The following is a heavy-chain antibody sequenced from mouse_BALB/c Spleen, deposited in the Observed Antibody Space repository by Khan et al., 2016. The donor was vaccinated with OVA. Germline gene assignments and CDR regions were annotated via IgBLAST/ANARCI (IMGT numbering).Heavy chain of an antibody. CDR1: GFTFSDYY. V-gene: IGHV5-4*02. J-gene: IGHJ3*01. CDR3: VRGYYGDPFAY. D-gene: IGHD2-13*01. CDR2: ISDGGSYT. Sequence: EVELVESGGGLVKPGGSLTLSCAASGFTFSDYYMYWVRQTPEKRLEWVATISDGGSYTYYPDSVKGRFTISRDDADNNLYLHMSSLKSDDAAMYYCVRGYYGDPFAYWGQGTLVTVSA.